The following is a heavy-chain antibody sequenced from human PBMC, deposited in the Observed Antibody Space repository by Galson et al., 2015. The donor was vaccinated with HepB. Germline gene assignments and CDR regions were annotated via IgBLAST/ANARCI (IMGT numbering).Heavy chain of an antibody. Sequence: SLRLSCAASGFTFNNYAMSWVRQAPGKGLEWVSAISASGGSTYYADSVKGRVTISRDTSKNTLLLQMNSLRTEDTAVYYCAKDRSSSWYQGYFDYWGQGILVTVAS. CDR3: AKDRSSSWYQGYFDY. CDR1: GFTFNNYA. CDR2: ISASGGST. V-gene: IGHV3-23*01. J-gene: IGHJ4*02. D-gene: IGHD6-13*01.